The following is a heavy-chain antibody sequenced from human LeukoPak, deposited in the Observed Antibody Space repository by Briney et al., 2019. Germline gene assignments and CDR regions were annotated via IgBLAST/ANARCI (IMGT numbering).Heavy chain of an antibody. D-gene: IGHD1-26*01. CDR2: IYSGGST. V-gene: IGHV3-53*05. J-gene: IGHJ4*02. CDR1: GFTVSSNY. Sequence: PGGSLRLSCAASGFTVSSNYMSWVRQAPGKGLEWVSVIYSGGSTYYADSVKGRFIISRDNPKNTLYLQMNSLRVEDTAVYFCAKDLNSGSYYGPDYWGQGTLVTVSS. CDR3: AKDLNSGSYYGPDY.